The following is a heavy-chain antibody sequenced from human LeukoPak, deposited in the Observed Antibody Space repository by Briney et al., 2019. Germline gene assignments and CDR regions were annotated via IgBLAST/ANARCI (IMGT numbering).Heavy chain of an antibody. J-gene: IGHJ6*02. V-gene: IGHV4-30-2*05. CDR3: ARETSNWGSYYYYGMDV. CDR2: IYHSGST. D-gene: IGHD7-27*01. CDR1: GGSISSGGYS. Sequence: SETLSLTCAVSGGSISSGGYSWSWIRQPPGKGLEWIGYIYHSGSTYYNPSLKSRVTISVDTSKNQFSLKLSSVTAADTAVYYCARETSNWGSYYYYGMDVWGQGTTVTVS.